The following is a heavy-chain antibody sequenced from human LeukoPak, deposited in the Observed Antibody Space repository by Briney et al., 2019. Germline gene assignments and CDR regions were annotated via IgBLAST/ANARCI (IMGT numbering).Heavy chain of an antibody. V-gene: IGHV4-30-4*08. Sequence: PSETLSLTCTVSGGSISSGDYYWSWIRQPPGKGLEWIGYIYYSGSTYYNPSLKSRLTISVDTSKNHFSLKLSSVTAADTAVYFCARDRFIYGDYGSHYFDYWGQGTLVTVSS. CDR3: ARDRFIYGDYGSHYFDY. J-gene: IGHJ4*02. D-gene: IGHD4-17*01. CDR2: IYYSGST. CDR1: GGSISSGDYY.